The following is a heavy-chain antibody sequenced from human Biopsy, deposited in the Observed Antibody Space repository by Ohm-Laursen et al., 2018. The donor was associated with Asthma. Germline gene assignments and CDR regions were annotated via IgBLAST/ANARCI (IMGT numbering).Heavy chain of an antibody. V-gene: IGHV3-23*01. CDR1: GFTFSSYA. D-gene: IGHD1-26*01. CDR3: AKGGTYTTDRYAY. Sequence: RLSCAASGFTFSSYAMSWVRQAPGKGLEWVSSISSSGASTYYADSVKGRFTISRDNSKNTLYLQMSSLRADDTAVYYCAKGGTYTTDRYAYWGQGSLVTVSS. J-gene: IGHJ4*02. CDR2: ISSSGAST.